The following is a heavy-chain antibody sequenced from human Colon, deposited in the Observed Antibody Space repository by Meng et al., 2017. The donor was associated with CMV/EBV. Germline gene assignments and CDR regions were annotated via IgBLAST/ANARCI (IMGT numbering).Heavy chain of an antibody. CDR2: SNTGNGNT. CDR1: ITYV. Sequence: ITYVKHWVRQAPGQRLEWMGWSNTGNGNTKYSQEFQDRVTLTTDTSTSTVYMELGSLTSDDTAMYYCARELARGGYWGQGTLVTVSS. J-gene: IGHJ4*02. V-gene: IGHV1-3*02. CDR3: ARELARGGY.